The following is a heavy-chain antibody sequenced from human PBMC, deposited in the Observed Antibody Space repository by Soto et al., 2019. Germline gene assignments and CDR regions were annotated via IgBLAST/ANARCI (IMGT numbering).Heavy chain of an antibody. CDR2: ISGSGGST. V-gene: IGHV3-23*01. CDR3: AKDLGQWLDLSYYYYYYMYV. J-gene: IGHJ6*03. Sequence: EVQLLESGGGLVQPGGSLRLSCAASGFTFSSYAMSWVRQAPGKGLEWVSAISGSGGSTYYAESVKGRFTISRDNSKNTLYLQMNSLRAEDTAVYYCAKDLGQWLDLSYYYYYYMYVWGKGTTVTVSS. D-gene: IGHD6-19*01. CDR1: GFTFSSYA.